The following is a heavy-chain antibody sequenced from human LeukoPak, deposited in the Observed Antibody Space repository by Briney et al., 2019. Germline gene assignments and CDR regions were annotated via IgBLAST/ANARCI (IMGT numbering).Heavy chain of an antibody. V-gene: IGHV1-18*01. CDR2: ISAYNGNT. Sequence: ASVTVSCKASGFAFTSYGISWVRQAPGQGLEWMGWISAYNGNTNYAQKLQGRVTMTTDTSTSTAYMELRSLRSDDTAVYYCARDCSGGSCYDYWGQGTLVTVSS. CDR3: ARDCSGGSCYDY. CDR1: GFAFTSYG. J-gene: IGHJ4*02. D-gene: IGHD2-15*01.